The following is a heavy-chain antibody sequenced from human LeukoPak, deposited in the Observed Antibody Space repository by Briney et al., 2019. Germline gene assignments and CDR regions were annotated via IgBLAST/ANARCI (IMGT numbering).Heavy chain of an antibody. CDR2: INPSGGST. J-gene: IGHJ5*02. CDR3: ARARFVNSGSYYERRNWFDP. CDR1: GYTFTSYY. Sequence: ASVKVSCKASGYTFTSYYMHWVRQAPGQGLEWMGIINPSGGSTSYAQKFQGRVAMTRDMSTSTVYMELSSLRSDDTAVYYCARARFVNSGSYYERRNWFDPWGQGTLVTVSS. D-gene: IGHD1-26*01. V-gene: IGHV1-46*01.